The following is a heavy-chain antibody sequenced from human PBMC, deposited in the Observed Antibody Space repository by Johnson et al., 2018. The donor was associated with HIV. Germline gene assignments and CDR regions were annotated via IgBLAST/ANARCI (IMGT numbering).Heavy chain of an antibody. J-gene: IGHJ3*01. Sequence: VQLVESGGGLVQPGGSLRLSCAASGFTVSSNEMSWVRQAPGKGLEWVSSISGGSTYYADSRKGRFTISRDNSMNTLYLQMNSLRAEDTAVYYCATFGYTSGWIVTDDAFDVWGHGTLVTVSS. D-gene: IGHD6-19*01. V-gene: IGHV3-38-3*01. CDR3: ATFGYTSGWIVTDDAFDV. CDR2: ISGGST. CDR1: GFTVSSNE.